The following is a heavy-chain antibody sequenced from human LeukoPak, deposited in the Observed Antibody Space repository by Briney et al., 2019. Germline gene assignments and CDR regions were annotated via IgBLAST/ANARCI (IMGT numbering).Heavy chain of an antibody. V-gene: IGHV3-23*01. CDR2: ISGSGGST. J-gene: IGHJ5*02. CDR1: GFTFSSYG. CDR3: AKDDNYIRFLS. D-gene: IGHD3-16*01. Sequence: GGTLRLSCAASGFTFSSYGMSWVRQAPGKGLEWVSAISGSGGSTYYADSVKGRFTISRDNSKNTLYLQMNSLRAEDTAVYYCAKDDNYIRFLSWGQGTLVTVSS.